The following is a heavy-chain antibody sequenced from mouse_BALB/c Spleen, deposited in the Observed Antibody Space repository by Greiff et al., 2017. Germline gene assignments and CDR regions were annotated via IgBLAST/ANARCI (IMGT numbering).Heavy chain of an antibody. CDR2: ISSGGSYT. J-gene: IGHJ4*01. Sequence: EVHLVESGGGLVKPGGSLKLSCAASGFTFSSYAMSWVRQSPEKRLEWVAEISSGGSYTYYPDTVTGRFTISRDNAKNTLYLEMSSLRSEDTAMYYCARSHGNYFAMDYWGQGTSVTVSS. D-gene: IGHD2-1*01. V-gene: IGHV5-9-4*01. CDR1: GFTFSSYA. CDR3: ARSHGNYFAMDY.